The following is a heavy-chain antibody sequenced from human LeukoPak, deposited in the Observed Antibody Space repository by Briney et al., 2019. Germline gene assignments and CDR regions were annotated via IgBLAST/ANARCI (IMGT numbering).Heavy chain of an antibody. CDR2: IYFTGST. D-gene: IGHD4-17*01. V-gene: IGHV4-59*10. Sequence: PSETLSLTCAVYGGSFSGYYWSWIRQPAGKGLEWIGRIYFTGSTNYNPSVKSRVTMSKDTSKNQFSLKLSSVTAADTAVYYCARVAYGDYYFDHWGQGTLVTVSS. J-gene: IGHJ4*02. CDR1: GGSFSGYY. CDR3: ARVAYGDYYFDH.